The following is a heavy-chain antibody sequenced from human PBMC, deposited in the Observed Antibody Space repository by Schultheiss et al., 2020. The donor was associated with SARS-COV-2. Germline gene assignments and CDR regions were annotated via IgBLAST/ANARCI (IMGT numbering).Heavy chain of an antibody. J-gene: IGHJ4*02. V-gene: IGHV5-51*01. CDR3: ARLGTTVTTPANY. Sequence: GGSLRLSCKGSGYSFTSYWIGWVRQMPGKGLEWMGIIYPGDSDTRYSPSFQGQVTISADKSISTAYLQWSSLKASDTAMYYCARLGTTVTTPANYWGQGTLVTVSS. CDR2: IYPGDSDT. CDR1: GYSFTSYW. D-gene: IGHD4-17*01.